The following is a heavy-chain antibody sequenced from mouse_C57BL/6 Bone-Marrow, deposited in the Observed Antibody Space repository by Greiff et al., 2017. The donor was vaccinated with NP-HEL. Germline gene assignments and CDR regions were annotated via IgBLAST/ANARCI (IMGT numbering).Heavy chain of an antibody. CDR1: GFTFSSYA. CDR2: ISSGGDYI. D-gene: IGHD3-2*02. CDR3: TREGQLRLQGGFAY. Sequence: EVHLVESGEGLVKPGGSLKLSCAASGFTFSSYAMSWVRQTPEKRLEWVAYISSGGDYIYYADTVKGRFTISRDNARNTLYLQMSSLKSEDTAMYYCTREGQLRLQGGFAYWGQGTLVTVSA. J-gene: IGHJ3*01. V-gene: IGHV5-9-1*02.